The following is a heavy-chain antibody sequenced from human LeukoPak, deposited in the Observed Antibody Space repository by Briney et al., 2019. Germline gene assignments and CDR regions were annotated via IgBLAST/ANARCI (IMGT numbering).Heavy chain of an antibody. J-gene: IGHJ4*02. CDR3: ARGPGSNMKTLAF. CDR2: LTFIGSNT. V-gene: IGHV3-23*01. D-gene: IGHD3-10*01. CDR1: GFDFPSYT. Sequence: GGSLRLSCVASGFDFPSYTMSWFRQAPGRGLEWVSTLTFIGSNTYYADSGRGRFAISRDNSANTLFLHMNGLRAEDTAVYYCARGPGSNMKTLAFWGQGTLVTVSS.